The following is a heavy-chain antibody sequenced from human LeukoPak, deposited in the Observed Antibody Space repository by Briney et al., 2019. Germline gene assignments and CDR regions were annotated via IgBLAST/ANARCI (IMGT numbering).Heavy chain of an antibody. CDR2: INHSGST. V-gene: IGHV4-34*01. Sequence: SETLSLTCAVYGGSFSGYYWSWIRQPPGKGLEWIGEINHSGSTNYNPSLKSRVTISVDTSKNQFSLKLTSVTAADTAVYYCARVEEGYGSGRRENYYYYYMDVWGKGTTVTISS. CDR3: ARVEEGYGSGRRENYYYYYMDV. CDR1: GGSFSGYY. J-gene: IGHJ6*03. D-gene: IGHD3-10*01.